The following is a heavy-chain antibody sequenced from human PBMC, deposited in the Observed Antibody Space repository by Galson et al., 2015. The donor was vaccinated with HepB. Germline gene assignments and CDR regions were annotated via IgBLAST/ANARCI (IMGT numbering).Heavy chain of an antibody. CDR2: ISSSGSTI. J-gene: IGHJ6*02. CDR3: ARAAPRALAGIVATIYFSYYYYGMDV. CDR1: GFTFSDYY. V-gene: IGHV3-11*01. Sequence: SLRLSCAASGFTFSDYYMSWIRQAPGKGLEWVSYISSSGSTIYYADSVKGRFTISRDNAKNSLYLQMNSLRAEDTAVYYCARAAPRALAGIVATIYFSYYYYGMDVWGQGTTVTVSS. D-gene: IGHD5-12*01.